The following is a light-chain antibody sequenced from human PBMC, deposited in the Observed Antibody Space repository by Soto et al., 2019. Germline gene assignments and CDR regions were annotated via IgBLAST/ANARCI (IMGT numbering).Light chain of an antibody. J-gene: IGKJ4*01. Sequence: EIVLTQSPGTLSLSPGERATLSCRASQSVSSTYLAWYQQKPGQAPRLLVYDVSTRATGIPDRFSGSGSGTDFTFTISRLEPEDFAVYYCQQYFTSPPRLTFGGGTKVEIK. CDR3: QQYFTSPPRLT. CDR2: DVS. V-gene: IGKV3-20*01. CDR1: QSVSSTY.